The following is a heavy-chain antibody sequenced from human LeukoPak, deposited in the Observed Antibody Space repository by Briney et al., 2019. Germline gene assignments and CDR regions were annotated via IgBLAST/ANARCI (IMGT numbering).Heavy chain of an antibody. CDR3: ARENGDTELLWFGENNWFDP. V-gene: IGHV1-18*01. CDR1: GYTFTSYG. D-gene: IGHD3-10*01. J-gene: IGHJ5*02. Sequence: GASVKVSCKASGYTFTSYGISWVRQAPGQGLEWMGWISAYNGNTNYAQKLQGRVTMTTDTSTNTAYMELRRLRSDDTAVYYCARENGDTELLWFGENNWFDPWGQGTQVIVSS. CDR2: ISAYNGNT.